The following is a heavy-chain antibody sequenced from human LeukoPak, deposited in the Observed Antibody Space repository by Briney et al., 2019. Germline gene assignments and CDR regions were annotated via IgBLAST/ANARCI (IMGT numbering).Heavy chain of an antibody. CDR2: IYTSGST. CDR3: ARSDRPPYYFDY. Sequence: SETLSLTCTVSGGSISSSSYYWSWIRQPPGKGLEWIGYIYTSGSTNYNPSLKSRVTISVDTSKNQFSLKLSSVTAADTAVYYCARSDRPPYYFDYWGQGTLVTVSS. CDR1: GGSISSSSYY. J-gene: IGHJ4*02. V-gene: IGHV4-61*05. D-gene: IGHD1-14*01.